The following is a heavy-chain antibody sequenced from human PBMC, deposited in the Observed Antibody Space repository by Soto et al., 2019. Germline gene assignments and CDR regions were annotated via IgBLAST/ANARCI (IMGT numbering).Heavy chain of an antibody. Sequence: PGGSLRLSCAASGVTFVNAWINWVRQAPGKGLEWVGRVKSKTAGGTTDFAATVKGRFAISRDDSKNMVYMQMNSLKIEDTAAYFCTTDSYSTMMVVRFDYWGHGTLVTVSS. CDR2: VKSKTAGGTT. V-gene: IGHV3-15*07. CDR3: TTDSYSTMMVVRFDY. J-gene: IGHJ4*01. CDR1: GVTFVNAW. D-gene: IGHD3-22*01.